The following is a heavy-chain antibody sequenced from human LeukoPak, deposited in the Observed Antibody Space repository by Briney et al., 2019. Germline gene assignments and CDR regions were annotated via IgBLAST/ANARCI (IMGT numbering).Heavy chain of an antibody. CDR2: IGDSGATT. CDR1: GFTLSSYA. D-gene: IGHD3-10*01. Sequence: PGGSLRLSCAASGFTLSSYAMTWVRQAPGKGLEWVSDIGDSGATTYYADSVKGRFTISRDNSKNTLYLQMSSLRAEDTAVYFCASFHYYDSGAYYLSYWGQGTLVTVFS. V-gene: IGHV3-23*01. CDR3: ASFHYYDSGAYYLSY. J-gene: IGHJ4*02.